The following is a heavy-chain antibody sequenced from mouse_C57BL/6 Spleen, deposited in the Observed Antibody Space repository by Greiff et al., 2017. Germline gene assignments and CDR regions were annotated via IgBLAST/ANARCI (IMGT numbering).Heavy chain of an antibody. V-gene: IGHV1-22*01. CDR3: ARRGYSNYVMDY. D-gene: IGHD2-5*01. CDR1: GYTFTDYN. CDR2: INPNNGGT. Sequence: EVQLQESGPELVKPGASVKMSCKASGYTFTDYNMHWVKQSHGKSLEWIGYINPNNGGTSYNQKFKGKATLTVNKSSSTAYMELRSLTSEDSAVYYCARRGYSNYVMDYWGQGTSVTVSS. J-gene: IGHJ4*01.